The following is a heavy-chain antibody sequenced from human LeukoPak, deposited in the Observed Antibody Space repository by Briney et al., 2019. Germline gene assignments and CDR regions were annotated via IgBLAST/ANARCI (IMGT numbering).Heavy chain of an antibody. V-gene: IGHV3-15*01. CDR2: IKSKTDGGTT. CDR1: GFTFSNAW. Sequence: GGSLRLSCAASGFTFSNAWVSWVRQAPGKGLEWVGRIKSKTDGGTTDYAAPVKGRFTISRDDSKNTLYLQMNSLKTEDTAVYYCTTALGSSFYYDSSGYYYYFDYWGQGTLVTVSS. D-gene: IGHD3-22*01. CDR3: TTALGSSFYYDSSGYYYYFDY. J-gene: IGHJ4*02.